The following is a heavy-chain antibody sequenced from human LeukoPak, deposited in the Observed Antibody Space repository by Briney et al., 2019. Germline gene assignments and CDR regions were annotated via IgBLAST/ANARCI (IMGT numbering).Heavy chain of an antibody. CDR2: ISSSSSYI. J-gene: IGHJ6*02. D-gene: IGHD6-19*01. CDR1: GFTFSSYS. Sequence: GGSLRLSCAASGFTFSSYSMNWVRQAPGKGLEWVSSISSSSSYIYYADSVKGRFTISRDNAKNSLYLQMNSLRAEDTAVYYCARRIAVAYYYGMDVWGQGTTVTVSS. CDR3: ARRIAVAYYYGMDV. V-gene: IGHV3-21*04.